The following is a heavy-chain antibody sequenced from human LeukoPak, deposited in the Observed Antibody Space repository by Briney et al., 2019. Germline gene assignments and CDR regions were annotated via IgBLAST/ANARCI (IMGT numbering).Heavy chain of an antibody. CDR3: AKDTIRQQLGFDY. V-gene: IGHV3-43*01. D-gene: IGHD1-1*01. J-gene: IGHJ4*02. CDR2: INWDGSST. CDR1: RFTFDDYT. Sequence: GGSLRLSCAASRFTFDDYTMHWVRQAPGKGLQWVSVINWDGSSTDYADSVKGRFTISRDNSKNSLYLQMNSLRTEDTALYYCAKDTIRQQLGFDYWGQGTLVTVSS.